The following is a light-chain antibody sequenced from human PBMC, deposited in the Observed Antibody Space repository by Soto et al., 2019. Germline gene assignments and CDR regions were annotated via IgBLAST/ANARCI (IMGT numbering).Light chain of an antibody. J-gene: IGLJ2*01. V-gene: IGLV3-1*01. CDR3: QAWDSSTAV. CDR1: KLGNEY. Sequence: SYELTQPPSVSVSPGQTASITCSGDKLGNEYVFWYQQKPGQSPVLVIYQHTKRPSGIPVRFSGSSSGNTATLTISGTQAMDGADYYCQAWDSSTAVFGGGTKLTVL. CDR2: QHT.